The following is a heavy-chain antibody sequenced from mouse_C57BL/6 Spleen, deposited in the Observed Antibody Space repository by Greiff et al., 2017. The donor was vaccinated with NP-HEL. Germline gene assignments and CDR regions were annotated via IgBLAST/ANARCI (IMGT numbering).Heavy chain of an antibody. CDR2: ISSGSSTI. D-gene: IGHD1-1*01. CDR3: ARPHGSSPYWYFDV. J-gene: IGHJ1*03. CDR1: GFTFSDYG. V-gene: IGHV5-17*01. Sequence: EVQLQESGGGLVKPGGSLKLSCAASGFTFSDYGMHWVRQAPEKGLEWVAYISSGSSTIYYADTVKGRFTISRDNAKKNLFLQMTSLRSEDTAMYYCARPHGSSPYWYFDVWGTGTTVTVSS.